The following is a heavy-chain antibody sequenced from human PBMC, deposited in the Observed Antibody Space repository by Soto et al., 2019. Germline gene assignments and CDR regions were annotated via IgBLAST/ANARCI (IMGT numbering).Heavy chain of an antibody. J-gene: IGHJ3*02. CDR2: IYYSGST. D-gene: IGHD4-17*01. CDR3: ASEKPDYGDHHGVCAFDI. Sequence: SETLSLTCTVSGGSLSSGGYYWSWIRQHPGKGLEWIGYIYYSGSTYYNPYLKSRVTISVDTSKNQFSLKLSSVTAADTAVYYCASEKPDYGDHHGVCAFDIWVQGTMVTVSS. V-gene: IGHV4-31*03. CDR1: GGSLSSGGYY.